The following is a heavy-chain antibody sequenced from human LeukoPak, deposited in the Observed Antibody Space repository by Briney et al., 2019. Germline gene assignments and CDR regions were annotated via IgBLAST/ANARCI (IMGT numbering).Heavy chain of an antibody. Sequence: SVKVSCKASGGTFSSYAISWVRQAPGQGLEWMGGIIPIFGTANYAQKFQGRVTITADESTSTAYMELSSLRSEDTAVYYCARENCDSSGPLDYWGQGTLVTVSS. CDR2: IIPIFGTA. D-gene: IGHD3-22*01. CDR3: ARENCDSSGPLDY. V-gene: IGHV1-69*13. J-gene: IGHJ4*02. CDR1: GGTFSSYA.